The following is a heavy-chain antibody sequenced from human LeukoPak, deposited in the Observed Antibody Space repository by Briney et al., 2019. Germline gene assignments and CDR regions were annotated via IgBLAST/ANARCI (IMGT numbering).Heavy chain of an antibody. D-gene: IGHD3-3*01. CDR3: ARGHRITIFVVVIIEGSDY. Sequence: ASVKVSCKASGYTFTGYYMHWVRQAPGQGLEWMGRINPNSGGTNYAQKFQGRVTMTRDTSISTAYMELSRLRSDDTAVYYCARGHRITIFVVVIIEGSDYWGQGTLVTVSS. V-gene: IGHV1-2*06. J-gene: IGHJ4*02. CDR1: GYTFTGYY. CDR2: INPNSGGT.